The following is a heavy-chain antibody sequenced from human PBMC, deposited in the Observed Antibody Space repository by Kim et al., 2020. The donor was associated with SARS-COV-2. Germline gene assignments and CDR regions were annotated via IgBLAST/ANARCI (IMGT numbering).Heavy chain of an antibody. Sequence: GGSLRLSCAASGFTFGAYTMHWVRQAPAKGLEWVALIANDGRFRYHADSVKGRFTISRDNSLNTLFVDMNSLTAEDTAAYYCVRESDGFDVWGQGTMVTVSS. J-gene: IGHJ3*01. V-gene: IGHV3-30*04. CDR2: IANDGRFR. CDR3: VRESDGFDV. CDR1: GFTFGAYT.